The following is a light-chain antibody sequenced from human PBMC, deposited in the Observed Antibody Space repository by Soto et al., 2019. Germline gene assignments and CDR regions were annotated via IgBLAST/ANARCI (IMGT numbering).Light chain of an antibody. CDR3: QDRSDWPRALC. CDR1: RSVSSY. V-gene: IGKV3-11*01. J-gene: IGKJ4*01. CDR2: DAS. Sequence: EIVLTQSPATLSLSPGERATLSCGASRSVSSYLAWYQQKPGQAPRLLIYDASYRTTGIPARFSGSGSGTDFTITIGRLEPEAFAVYYCQDRSDWPRALCFGGGTKVEIK.